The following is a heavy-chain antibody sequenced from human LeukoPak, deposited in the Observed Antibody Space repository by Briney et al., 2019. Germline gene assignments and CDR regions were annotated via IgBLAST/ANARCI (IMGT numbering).Heavy chain of an antibody. J-gene: IGHJ4*02. D-gene: IGHD3-3*01. CDR2: ISSSGSTI. CDR3: ARDRNDFWSGHYFDY. Sequence: GGSLRLSCAASGFTFSDYYMSWIRQAPGKGLEWVSYISSSGSTIYYADSVKGRFTISRDNAKNSLYLQMNSLRAEDTAVYYCARDRNDFWSGHYFDYWGQGTLVAVSS. V-gene: IGHV3-11*04. CDR1: GFTFSDYY.